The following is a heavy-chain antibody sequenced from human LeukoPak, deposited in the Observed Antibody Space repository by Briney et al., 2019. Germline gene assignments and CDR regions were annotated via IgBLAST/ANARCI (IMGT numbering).Heavy chain of an antibody. J-gene: IGHJ4*02. D-gene: IGHD1-7*01. CDR1: GGSISSHY. CDR2: IYYSGST. Sequence: SETQSLTCTVSGGSISSHYWSWIRQPPGKGLEWIGYIYYSGSTNYNPSLKSRVTISVDTSKNQFSLKLSSVTAADTAVYYCARSQNWNYADYWGQGTLVTVSS. V-gene: IGHV4-59*11. CDR3: ARSQNWNYADY.